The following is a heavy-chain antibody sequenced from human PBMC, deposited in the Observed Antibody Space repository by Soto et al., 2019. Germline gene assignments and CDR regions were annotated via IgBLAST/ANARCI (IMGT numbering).Heavy chain of an antibody. V-gene: IGHV1-8*01. CDR3: ARSEGYNLNWCDP. D-gene: IGHD1-1*01. J-gene: IGHJ5*02. Sequence: QVQLVQSGAEVKKPGASVKVSCKASGYTFTSYDINWMRQATGQGLEWMGWMNPNSANTGYAQKSQGRLTMNRNTSRSKASMELSSVRYEDTAVYSCARSEGYNLNWCDPRGQGPMVTVTS. CDR2: MNPNSANT. CDR1: GYTFTSYD.